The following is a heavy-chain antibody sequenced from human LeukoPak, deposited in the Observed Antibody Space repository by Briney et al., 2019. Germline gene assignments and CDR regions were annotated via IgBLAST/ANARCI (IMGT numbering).Heavy chain of an antibody. CDR3: ATGGALGELAILT. CDR2: THASGKS. Sequence: KSSESLSLTCNVSGGFMSGFFWNWLRQPAGKGLEWIGRTHASGKSNYNPSFKTRDTMSVDTSKSQISLRLNSMTAADTAVYYCATGGALGELAILTWGQGTLVSVSS. V-gene: IGHV4-4*07. J-gene: IGHJ1*01. D-gene: IGHD3-16*01. CDR1: GGFMSGFF.